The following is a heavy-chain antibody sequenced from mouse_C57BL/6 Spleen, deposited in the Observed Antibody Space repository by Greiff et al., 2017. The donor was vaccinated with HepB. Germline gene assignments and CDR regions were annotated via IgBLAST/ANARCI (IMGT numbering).Heavy chain of an antibody. CDR3: AHYYGSSYEGFAY. Sequence: VQLQQSGPELVKPGASVKISCKASGYAFSSSWMNWVKQRPGKGLEWIGRIYPGDGDTNYNGKFKGKATLTADKSSSTAYMQLSSLTSEDSAVYFCAHYYGSSYEGFAYWGQGTPVTVSA. V-gene: IGHV1-82*01. CDR2: IYPGDGDT. J-gene: IGHJ3*01. CDR1: GYAFSSSW. D-gene: IGHD1-1*01.